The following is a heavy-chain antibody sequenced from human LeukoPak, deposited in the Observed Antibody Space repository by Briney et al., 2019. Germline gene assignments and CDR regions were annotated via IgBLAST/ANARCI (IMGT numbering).Heavy chain of an antibody. Sequence: SETLSLTCTVSGGSISSYYWSWIRQPPGKGLEWIGEISHSGSTNYNPSLKSRVTISVDTSKNQFSLKLISVTAADTAVYYCARFYSRFYYYYMDVWDKGTTVTVSS. CDR3: ARFYSRFYYYYMDV. CDR1: GGSISSYY. V-gene: IGHV4-34*01. D-gene: IGHD6-13*01. J-gene: IGHJ6*03. CDR2: ISHSGST.